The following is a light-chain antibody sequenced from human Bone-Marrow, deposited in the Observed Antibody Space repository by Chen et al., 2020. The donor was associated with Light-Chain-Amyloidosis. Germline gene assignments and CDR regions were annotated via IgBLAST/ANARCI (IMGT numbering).Light chain of an antibody. CDR1: NIGSTS. J-gene: IGLJ3*02. V-gene: IGLV3-21*02. CDR3: QVWDRSSGRPV. Sequence: SYVLTQPSSVSVAPGQTATIACGGNNIGSTSVHWYQQTPGQAPLLVVYDDSDRPSGIPARLSGSNSGNMATLTISWVEAGDEADYYCQVWDRSSGRPVFGGGTKLTVL. CDR2: DDS.